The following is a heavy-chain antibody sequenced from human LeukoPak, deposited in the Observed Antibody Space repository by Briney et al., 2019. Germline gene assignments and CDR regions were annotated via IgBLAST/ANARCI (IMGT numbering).Heavy chain of an antibody. CDR3: AELGITMIGGV. V-gene: IGHV3-66*01. Sequence: TGGSLRLSCAASGFTVRSNYMTWVRQAPGKGLEWVSVIYSDVSGGSTYYADSVKGRFTISRDNAKNSLYLQMNSLRAEDTAVYYCAELGITMIGGVWGKGTTVTISS. J-gene: IGHJ6*04. D-gene: IGHD3-10*02. CDR2: IYSDVSGGST. CDR1: GFTVRSNY.